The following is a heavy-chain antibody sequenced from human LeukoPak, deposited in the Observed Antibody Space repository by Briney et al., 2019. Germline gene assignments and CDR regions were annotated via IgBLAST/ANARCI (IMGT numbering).Heavy chain of an antibody. CDR2: IYHSGST. J-gene: IGHJ4*02. V-gene: IGHV4-30-2*01. CDR3: ARERPAAMVLDY. CDR1: GGSISSGGYY. D-gene: IGHD2-2*01. Sequence: SQTLSLTCTVSGGSISSGGYYWSWIRQPPGKGLEWIGYIYHSGSTYYNPSLKSRVTISVDRSKNQFSLKLSSVTAADTAVYYCARERPAAMVLDYWGQGTLVTVSS.